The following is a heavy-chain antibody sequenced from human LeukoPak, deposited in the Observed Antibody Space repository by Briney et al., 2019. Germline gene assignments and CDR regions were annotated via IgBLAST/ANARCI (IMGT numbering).Heavy chain of an antibody. CDR2: ISAYNGNT. D-gene: IGHD3-16*02. CDR3: ARTIMITFGGVIVPDY. J-gene: IGHJ4*02. Sequence: GASVKVSCKASGYTFTSYGISWVRQAPGQGLEWMGWISAYNGNTNYAQKLQGRVTMTTDTSTSTAYMELRSLRSDDTAVYYCARTIMITFGGVIVPDYWGQGTLVTVSS. CDR1: GYTFTSYG. V-gene: IGHV1-18*01.